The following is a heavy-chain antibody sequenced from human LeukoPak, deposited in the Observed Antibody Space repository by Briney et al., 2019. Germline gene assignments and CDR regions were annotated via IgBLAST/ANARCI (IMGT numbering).Heavy chain of an antibody. Sequence: PSETLSLTCAVSGASLSGSPFYWDWIRQPPGKGLEWIANIFYSGNTFYNPSLRSRVTISIDTSKNQFSLNVSSVTAADTAVYYCARHYYGSSQIDYWGQGTLVTVSS. V-gene: IGHV4-39*01. CDR1: GASLSGSPFY. J-gene: IGHJ4*02. CDR2: IFYSGNT. D-gene: IGHD3-10*01. CDR3: ARHYYGSSQIDY.